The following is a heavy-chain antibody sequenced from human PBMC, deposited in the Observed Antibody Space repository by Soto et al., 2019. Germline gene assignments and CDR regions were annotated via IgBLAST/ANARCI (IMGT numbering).Heavy chain of an antibody. V-gene: IGHV3-30*18. CDR2: ISYDGSNK. CDR1: GFTFSSYG. J-gene: IGHJ6*02. Sequence: QVQLVESGGGVVQPGRSLRLSCAASGFTFSSYGMHWVRQAPGKGLEWVAVISYDGSNKYYADSVKGRFTISRDNSKNTLYLQMNSRRAEDTAVYYCAKDLYGLDVWGQGTTVTVSS. D-gene: IGHD2-2*02. CDR3: AKDLYGLDV.